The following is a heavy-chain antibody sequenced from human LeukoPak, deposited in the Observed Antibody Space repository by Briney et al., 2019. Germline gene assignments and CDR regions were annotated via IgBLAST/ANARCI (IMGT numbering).Heavy chain of an antibody. CDR2: IRYDSNKN. D-gene: IGHD1-1*01. CDR3: AKDKDPWKSTSISDFDY. Sequence: GGSLRLSCAASGFTFSSYGMHWVRQAPGKGLEWVAFIRYDSNKNYYRESVKGRFTISRDNSKNTLYLQMNGLRAEDTAVYFCAKDKDPWKSTSISDFDYWGQGTLVAVSS. CDR1: GFTFSSYG. J-gene: IGHJ4*02. V-gene: IGHV3-30*02.